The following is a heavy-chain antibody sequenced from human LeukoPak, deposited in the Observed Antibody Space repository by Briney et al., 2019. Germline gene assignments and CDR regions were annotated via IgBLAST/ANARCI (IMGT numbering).Heavy chain of an antibody. D-gene: IGHD3-10*01. CDR1: GFTFSSYA. CDR3: AKETGSGSYYEYYYDY. Sequence: GGSLRLSCAASGFTFSSYAMSWVRQAPGKGLEWVAVISYDGSNKYYADSVKGRFTISRDNSKNTLYLEMNSLRAEDTAVYYCAKETGSGSYYEYYYDYWGQGTLVTVSS. J-gene: IGHJ4*02. V-gene: IGHV3-30*18. CDR2: ISYDGSNK.